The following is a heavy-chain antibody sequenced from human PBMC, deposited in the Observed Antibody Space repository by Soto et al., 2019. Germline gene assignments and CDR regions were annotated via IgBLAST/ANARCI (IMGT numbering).Heavy chain of an antibody. CDR2: IKQDGSEK. CDR3: ARDSGSSGWLSDWFDP. CDR1: GFTFSSYW. J-gene: IGHJ5*02. D-gene: IGHD6-19*01. V-gene: IGHV3-7*01. Sequence: GGSLRLSCAASGFTFSSYWMSWVLQAPGKGLEWVANIKQDGSEKYYVDSVKGRFTISRDNAKNSLYLQMNSLRAEDTAVYYCARDSGSSGWLSDWFDPWGQGTLVTVSS.